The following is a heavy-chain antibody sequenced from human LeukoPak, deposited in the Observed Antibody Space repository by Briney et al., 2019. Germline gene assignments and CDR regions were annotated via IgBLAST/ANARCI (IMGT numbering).Heavy chain of an antibody. CDR2: IYTSGST. CDR3: ARDREDTAMPSDY. V-gene: IGHV4-61*02. CDR1: GGSISSGSYY. J-gene: IGHJ4*02. Sequence: PSETLSLTCTVSGGSISSGSYYWSWIRQPAGKGLEWFGRIYTSGSTNYNPSLKSRVTISVDTSKNQFSLKLSSVTAADTAVYYCARDREDTAMPSDYWGQGTLVTVSS. D-gene: IGHD5-18*01.